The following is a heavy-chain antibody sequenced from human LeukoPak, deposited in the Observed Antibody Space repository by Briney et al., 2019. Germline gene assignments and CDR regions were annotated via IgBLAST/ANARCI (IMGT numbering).Heavy chain of an antibody. V-gene: IGHV1-18*04. J-gene: IGHJ6*04. CDR2: ISAYNGNT. CDR3: ARDYYGSGSYSRYYYYYGMDV. CDR1: GYTFTSYG. D-gene: IGHD3-10*01. Sequence: ASVKVSCKASGYTFTSYGISWVRQAPGQGLEWMGWISAYNGNTNYAQKLQGRVTMTTDTSTSTACMELRSLRSDDTAVYYCARDYYGSGSYSRYYYYYGMDVWGKGTTVTVSS.